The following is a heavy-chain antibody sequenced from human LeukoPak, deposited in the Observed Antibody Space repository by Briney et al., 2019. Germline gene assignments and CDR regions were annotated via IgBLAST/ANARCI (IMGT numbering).Heavy chain of an antibody. CDR1: GFTFSDYY. D-gene: IGHD3-22*01. CDR3: ARTYYYDSSGYSNDY. V-gene: IGHV3-11*06. CDR2: ISSSSSYT. J-gene: IGHJ4*02. Sequence: TGGSLRLSCAASGFTFSDYYMSWIRQAPGKGLEWVSYISSSSSYTNYADSVKGRFTISRDNAKNSLYLQMNSLRAEDTAVYYCARTYYYDSSGYSNDYWGQRTLVTVSS.